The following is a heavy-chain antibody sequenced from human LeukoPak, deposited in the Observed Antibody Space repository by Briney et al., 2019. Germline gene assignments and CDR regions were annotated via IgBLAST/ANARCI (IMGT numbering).Heavy chain of an antibody. Sequence: SETLSLTCSVSAYSISNGCLWGWIRQPPGKGLEWIASIYHSGTTYYNPSLKSRVTASVDTSKNEFSLRLSSATAADTAVYYCTGLSHVAGAAKVSWFDPWGQGTLVTVSS. V-gene: IGHV4-38-2*02. CDR1: AYSISNGCL. D-gene: IGHD1-26*01. CDR3: TGLSHVAGAAKVSWFDP. CDR2: IYHSGTT. J-gene: IGHJ5*02.